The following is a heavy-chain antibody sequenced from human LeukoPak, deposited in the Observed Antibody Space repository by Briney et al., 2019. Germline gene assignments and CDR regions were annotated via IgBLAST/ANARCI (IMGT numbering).Heavy chain of an antibody. CDR1: GFTFSDYY. V-gene: IGHV3-11*04. J-gene: IGHJ4*02. CDR3: ARRDSYGYQYYFDY. CDR2: ISSSGSTI. D-gene: IGHD5-18*01. Sequence: GGSPRLSCAASGFTFSDYYMSWIRQAPGKGLEWVSYISSSGSTIYYADSVKGRFTISRDNAKNSLYLQMNSLRAEDTAVYYCARRDSYGYQYYFDYWGQGTLVTVSS.